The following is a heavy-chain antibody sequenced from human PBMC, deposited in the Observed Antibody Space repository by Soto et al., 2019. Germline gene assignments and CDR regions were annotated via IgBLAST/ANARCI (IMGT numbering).Heavy chain of an antibody. V-gene: IGHV3-48*01. Sequence: GGSLRLSCAASGFTFSSYSMNWVRQAPGKGLEWVSYISSTSSTTYYTDSVKGRFTISRDNAKNSLYLQMNSLRVEDTAVYYCARDRYGRIFDYWGQGTLVTVSS. J-gene: IGHJ4*02. CDR1: GFTFSSYS. CDR3: ARDRYGRIFDY. D-gene: IGHD5-18*01. CDR2: ISSTSSTT.